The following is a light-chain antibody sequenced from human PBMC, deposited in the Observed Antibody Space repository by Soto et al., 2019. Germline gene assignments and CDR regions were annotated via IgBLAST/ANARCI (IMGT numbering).Light chain of an antibody. CDR1: QRFGSSN. CDR2: GAS. Sequence: EIVLTQSPGTLSLSPGERGTLSCRASQRFGSSNLAWYQQRPGLAPRLLVYGASRRATGIPDRFRGSGSGTEFTLTISGLEPEDFAVYFCQHYGSSPPVTFGQGTRLEIK. J-gene: IGKJ5*01. V-gene: IGKV3-20*01. CDR3: QHYGSSPPVT.